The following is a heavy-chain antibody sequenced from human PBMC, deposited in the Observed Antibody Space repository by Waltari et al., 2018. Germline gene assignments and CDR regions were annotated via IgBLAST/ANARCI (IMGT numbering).Heavy chain of an antibody. J-gene: IGHJ5*02. V-gene: IGHV4-39*07. CDR1: GGSISSSSYY. CDR3: ARDGDIVVVPAASSGWFDP. CDR2: IYYSGST. D-gene: IGHD2-2*01. Sequence: QLQLQESGPGLVKPSETLSLTCTVSGGSISSSSYYWGWIRQPPGQGLEWIGSIYYSGSTYYNPSLKSRVTISVDTSKNQFSLKLSSVTAADTAVYYCARDGDIVVVPAASSGWFDPWGQGTLVTVSS.